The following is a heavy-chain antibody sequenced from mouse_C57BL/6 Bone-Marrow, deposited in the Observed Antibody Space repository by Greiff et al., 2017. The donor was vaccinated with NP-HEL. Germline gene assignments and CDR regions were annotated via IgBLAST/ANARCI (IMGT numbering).Heavy chain of an antibody. J-gene: IGHJ4*01. V-gene: IGHV1-72*01. D-gene: IGHD1-1*01. CDR2: IDPNSGGT. CDR3: ARSSKLYYYAMDY. CDR1: GYTFTSYW. Sequence: QVQLQQPGAELVKPGASVKLSCKASGYTFTSYWMHWVKQRPGRGLEWIGRIDPNSGGTKYNEKFTSKATLTVDKPSNPAYMQLSSLTSEASAVYYCARSSKLYYYAMDYWGQGTSVTVSS.